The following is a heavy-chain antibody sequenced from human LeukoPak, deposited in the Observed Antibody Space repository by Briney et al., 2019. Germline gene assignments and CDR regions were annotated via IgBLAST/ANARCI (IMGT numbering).Heavy chain of an antibody. Sequence: PGGYLRLSCAASGFTFSSYWMSWVRQAPGKGLEWVANIKQDGSEKYYVDSVKGRFTISRDNAKNSLYLQMNSLRAEDTAVYYCASSQPERDSSSWYYFDYWGQGTLVTVSS. CDR1: GFTFSSYW. V-gene: IGHV3-7*03. CDR2: IKQDGSEK. J-gene: IGHJ4*02. D-gene: IGHD6-13*01. CDR3: ASSQPERDSSSWYYFDY.